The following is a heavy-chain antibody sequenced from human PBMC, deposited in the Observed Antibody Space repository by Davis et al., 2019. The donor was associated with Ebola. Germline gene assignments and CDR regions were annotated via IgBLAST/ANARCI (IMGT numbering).Heavy chain of an antibody. J-gene: IGHJ6*02. CDR1: GYTFTSYY. Sequence: ASVKVSCKASGYTFTSYYMHWVRQATGQGLEWMGWMNPNSGNTGYAQKFQGRVTMTRNTSISTAYMELSSLRSEDTAVYYCAREVVVAATLYYGMDVWGQGTTVTVSS. D-gene: IGHD2-15*01. CDR2: MNPNSGNT. V-gene: IGHV1-8*02. CDR3: AREVVVAATLYYGMDV.